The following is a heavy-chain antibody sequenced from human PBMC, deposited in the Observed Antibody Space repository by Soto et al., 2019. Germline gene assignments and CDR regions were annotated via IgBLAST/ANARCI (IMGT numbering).Heavy chain of an antibody. CDR2: IYSGGSA. J-gene: IGHJ4*01. CDR1: GFTVSNSY. D-gene: IGHD1-1*01. V-gene: IGHV3-53*01. CDR3: ARVKTERTPYYFDH. Sequence: GWSLRLSCAASGFTVSNSYMSWLRQAPGKGLEWVSIIYSGGSAFYADSVKGRFTISRNSSKSTLFLQMNSLRAEDTAVYFCARVKTERTPYYFDHWGQGTMGTVSS.